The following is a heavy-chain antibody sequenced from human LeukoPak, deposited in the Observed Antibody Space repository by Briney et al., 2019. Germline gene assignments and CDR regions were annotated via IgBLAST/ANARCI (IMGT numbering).Heavy chain of an antibody. Sequence: GGSLTLSCAPSGFTFSNYGMVWLRQAPGKGLEWLSYISSSSSSIYYADSVKGRFTISRDNAKNSLFLQMNSLRAEDTAVYYCARGGAARPDYWGQGTLVTVSS. CDR1: GFTFSNYG. J-gene: IGHJ4*02. V-gene: IGHV3-48*01. D-gene: IGHD6-6*01. CDR2: ISSSSSSI. CDR3: ARGGAARPDY.